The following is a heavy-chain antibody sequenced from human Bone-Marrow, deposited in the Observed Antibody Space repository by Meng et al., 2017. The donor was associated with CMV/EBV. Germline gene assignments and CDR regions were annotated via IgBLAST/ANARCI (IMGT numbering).Heavy chain of an antibody. Sequence: LSLTCTVSGGSISSSSYYWGWIRQAPGKGLEWVSYISSSGSTIYYADSVKGRFTISRDNAKNSLYLQMNSLRAEDTAVYYCARDRRELYCSSTSCAGMDVWGQGTTVTVSS. CDR2: ISSSGSTI. CDR3: ARDRRELYCSSTSCAGMDV. V-gene: IGHV3-11*01. J-gene: IGHJ6*02. CDR1: GGSISSSSYY. D-gene: IGHD2-2*01.